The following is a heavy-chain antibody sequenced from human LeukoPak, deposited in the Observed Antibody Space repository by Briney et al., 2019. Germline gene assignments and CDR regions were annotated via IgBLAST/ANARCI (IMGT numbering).Heavy chain of an antibody. CDR3: ARLLYSSSWYGFEYCFDY. J-gene: IGHJ4*02. CDR2: IYHSGST. D-gene: IGHD6-13*01. V-gene: IGHV4-38-2*01. Sequence: PSETLSLTCAVSGYSISSGYYWGCIRQPPGKGLEWFGSIYHSGSTYYNPSPKSRVTISVDTAKNQFSLKLSSVTAADTAVYYCARLLYSSSWYGFEYCFDYWGQGTLVTVSS. CDR1: GYSISSGYY.